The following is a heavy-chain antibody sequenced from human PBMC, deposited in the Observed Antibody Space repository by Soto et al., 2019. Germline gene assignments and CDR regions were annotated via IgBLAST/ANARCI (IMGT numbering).Heavy chain of an antibody. CDR1: GGAISGRSNY. CDR2: IYSGGST. Sequence: LSLTCAVSGGAISGRSNYWGWIRQPPGKGLEYIGSIYSGGSTYYNPSLKSRATLSVDATQNQFSLRLTSVTAADTAVYYCARRHSATWLFDYWGLGTLVTVSS. V-gene: IGHV4-39*01. D-gene: IGHD3-9*01. CDR3: ARRHSATWLFDY. J-gene: IGHJ4*02.